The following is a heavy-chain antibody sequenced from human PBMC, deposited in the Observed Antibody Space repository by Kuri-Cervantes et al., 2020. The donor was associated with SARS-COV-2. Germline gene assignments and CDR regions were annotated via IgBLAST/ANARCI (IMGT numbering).Heavy chain of an antibody. J-gene: IGHJ4*02. CDR1: GGSVSTLSDN. V-gene: IGHV4-61*01. D-gene: IGHD1-14*01. CDR3: ARGRTRPTTYFFDS. Sequence: GSLRLSCTVSGGSVSTLSDNWSWLRQSPGEGLEWIGHIHSGASTTYNPSLKSRATISADTSKNQVSLTLSSVTAADTAVYYCARGRTRPTTYFFDSWGQGTLVTVSS. CDR2: IHSGAST.